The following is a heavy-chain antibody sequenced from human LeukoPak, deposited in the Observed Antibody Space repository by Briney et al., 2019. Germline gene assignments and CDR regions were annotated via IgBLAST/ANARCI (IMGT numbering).Heavy chain of an antibody. CDR1: GYTFTGYY. V-gene: IGHV1-2*02. CDR3: ARPGPGSGGSRGWFDP. J-gene: IGHJ5*02. Sequence: ASVKVSCKASGYTFTGYYMHWVRQAPGQGLEWMGWINPNSGGTNYAQKLQGRVTMTTDTSTSTAYMELRSLRSDDTAVYYCARPGPGSGGSRGWFDPWGQGTLVTVSS. D-gene: IGHD2-15*01. CDR2: INPNSGGT.